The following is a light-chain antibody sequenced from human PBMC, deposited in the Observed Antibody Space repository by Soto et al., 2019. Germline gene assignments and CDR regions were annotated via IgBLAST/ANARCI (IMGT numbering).Light chain of an antibody. CDR1: SSDVGGYNY. CDR2: DVS. J-gene: IGLJ2*01. CDR3: SSYTSRSTLHVV. V-gene: IGLV2-14*03. Sequence: QSVLTQPASVSGSPGQSITISCTGTSSDVGGYNYVSWYQHHPGKAPKLMIYDVSNRHSGISNRFSGSKSGNTASLTISGLQAEDEADYYCSSYTSRSTLHVVFGGGTKLTVL.